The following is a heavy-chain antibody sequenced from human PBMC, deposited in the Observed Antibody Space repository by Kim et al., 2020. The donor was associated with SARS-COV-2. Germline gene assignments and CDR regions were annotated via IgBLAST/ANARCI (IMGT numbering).Heavy chain of an antibody. CDR2: ISGGAVRT. D-gene: IGHD2-2*02. Sequence: GGSLRLSCVASGFTFSSYAMSWVRQAPGKGLEWVSAISGGAVRTYYADSVKGRFTISRDNSKNTLYLQMNSLRAEDTAIYYCAKGGCSNSCHTFQGWFDPWGQGTLVTVSS. CDR3: AKGGCSNSCHTFQGWFDP. J-gene: IGHJ5*02. CDR1: GFTFSSYA. V-gene: IGHV3-23*01.